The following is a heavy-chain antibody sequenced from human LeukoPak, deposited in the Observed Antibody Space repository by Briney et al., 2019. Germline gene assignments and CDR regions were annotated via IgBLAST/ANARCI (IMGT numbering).Heavy chain of an antibody. Sequence: PSETLSLTCSVSGGSIGSDYWTWIRQLPGGGLEWIGYIYYIGSTNYNPSLKSRVTISVDTSKNEVFLNLTSVTTADTALYYCARGRYSWSYDYWGQGTLVTVSS. CDR3: ARGRYSWSYDY. J-gene: IGHJ4*02. CDR1: GGSIGSDY. CDR2: IYYIGST. D-gene: IGHD1-1*01. V-gene: IGHV4-59*01.